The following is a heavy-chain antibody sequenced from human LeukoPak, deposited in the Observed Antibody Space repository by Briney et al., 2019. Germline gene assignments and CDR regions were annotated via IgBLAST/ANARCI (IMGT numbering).Heavy chain of an antibody. Sequence: PGGSLRLSCAASGSTFSSYSMNWVRQAPGKGLEWVSSISSSSSYIYYADSVKGRFTISRDNAKNSLYLQMNSLRAEDTAVYYCARDVYDSSGYFFDYWGQGTLVTVSS. CDR1: GSTFSSYS. CDR3: ARDVYDSSGYFFDY. V-gene: IGHV3-21*01. CDR2: ISSSSSYI. D-gene: IGHD3-22*01. J-gene: IGHJ4*02.